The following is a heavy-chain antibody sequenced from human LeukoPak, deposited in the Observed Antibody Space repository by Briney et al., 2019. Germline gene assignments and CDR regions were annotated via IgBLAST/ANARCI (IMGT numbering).Heavy chain of an antibody. V-gene: IGHV1-69*01. J-gene: IGHJ3*02. CDR1: GGTFSSYA. CDR2: IIPIFGTA. Sequence: SVKVSCKASGGTFSSYAISWVRQAPGQGLEWMGGIIPIFGTANYAQKFQGRVTITADESTSTAYTELSSLRSEDTAVYYCARALGDSSSWYAFDIWAQGTMVIVSS. CDR3: ARALGDSSSWYAFDI. D-gene: IGHD6-13*01.